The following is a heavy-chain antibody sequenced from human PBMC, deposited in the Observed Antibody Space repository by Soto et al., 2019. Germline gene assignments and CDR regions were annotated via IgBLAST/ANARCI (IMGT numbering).Heavy chain of an antibody. J-gene: IGHJ3*02. CDR3: ARGRIVASIHDAFEI. CDR2: ISAYNGNR. V-gene: IGHV1-18*01. Sequence: QGQLLQSGDEVKTPGASVRVSCRASGYPFTSYGISWVRQAPGPGLAWVAWISAYNGNRAIAQKFQGRVTMTLETSTGTAHMELGDLTSADTAVYYCARGRIVASIHDAFEIWGQGTNVTVSS. D-gene: IGHD5-12*01. CDR1: GYPFTSYG.